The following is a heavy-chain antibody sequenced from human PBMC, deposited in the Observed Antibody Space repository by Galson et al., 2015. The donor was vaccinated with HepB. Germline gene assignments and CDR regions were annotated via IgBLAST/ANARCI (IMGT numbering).Heavy chain of an antibody. J-gene: IGHJ4*02. CDR2: IDWDDDK. CDR1: GFSLSTAGVS. CDR3: ARIQWTLLDY. Sequence: PALVKPTQTLTLTCIFSGFSLSTAGVSVTWIRQSPGKALESLARIDWDDDKYYSTSLRTRLTVSKDTSKNQVVLTMTNMDPVDTATYYCARIQWTLLDYWGQGTLVTVSS. D-gene: IGHD6-19*01. V-gene: IGHV2-70*11.